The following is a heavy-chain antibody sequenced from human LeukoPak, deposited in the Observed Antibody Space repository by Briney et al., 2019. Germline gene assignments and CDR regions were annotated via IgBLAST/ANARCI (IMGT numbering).Heavy chain of an antibody. Sequence: PGGSLRLSCAASGFTFTTYGMHWVRQAPGKGLEWVAVIWNDGSYKHYADSVKGRFTISRDDSKNTIYLQMNSLRAEDTAVYYCARDLWQQMIQGYDYWGQGTLATVSS. V-gene: IGHV3-33*01. CDR3: ARDLWQQMIQGYDY. CDR2: IWNDGSYK. J-gene: IGHJ4*02. CDR1: GFTFTTYG. D-gene: IGHD6-13*01.